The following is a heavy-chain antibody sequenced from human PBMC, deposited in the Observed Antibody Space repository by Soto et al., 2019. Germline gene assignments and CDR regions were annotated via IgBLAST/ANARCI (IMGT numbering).Heavy chain of an antibody. D-gene: IGHD3-22*01. CDR2: INHSGST. CDR1: GGSFSGYY. J-gene: IGHJ5*02. Sequence: LSETLSLTCAVYGGSFSGYYWSWIRQPPGKGMEWIGEINHSGSTNYNPSLKSRVTISVDTSKNQFSLKLSSVTAADTAVYSCARERWLMPWFDTWGEVTMVTVSS. V-gene: IGHV4-34*01. CDR3: ARERWLMPWFDT.